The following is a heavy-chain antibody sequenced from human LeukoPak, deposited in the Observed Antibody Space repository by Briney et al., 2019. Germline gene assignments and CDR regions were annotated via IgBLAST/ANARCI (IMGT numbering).Heavy chain of an antibody. CDR3: AKNRLLWFGELDY. D-gene: IGHD3-10*01. J-gene: IGHJ4*02. CDR2: ISATGGNT. V-gene: IGHV3-23*01. CDR1: GFTFSSYA. Sequence: PGGSLRLSCVASGFTFSSYAMSWVRQAPGKGLEWVSVISATGGNTYYADSVKRRFTISRDNSKNTVYLQMNSLRAEDTAIYYCAKNRLLWFGELDYWGQGTLLTVSS.